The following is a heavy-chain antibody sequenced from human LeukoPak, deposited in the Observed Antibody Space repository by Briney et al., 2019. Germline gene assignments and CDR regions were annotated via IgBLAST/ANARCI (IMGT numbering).Heavy chain of an antibody. CDR2: INPSGGST. CDR1: GYTFTGYY. V-gene: IGHV1-46*01. J-gene: IGHJ4*02. CDR3: ARVGRLWFGGQLY. Sequence: ASVKVSCKASGYTFTGYYMHWVRQAPGQGLEWMGIINPSGGSTSYAQKFQGRVTMTRDTSTSTVYMELSSLRSDDTAVYYCARVGRLWFGGQLYWGQGTLVTVSS. D-gene: IGHD3-10*01.